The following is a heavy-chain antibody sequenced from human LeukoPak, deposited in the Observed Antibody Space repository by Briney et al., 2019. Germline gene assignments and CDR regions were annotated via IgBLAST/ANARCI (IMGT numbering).Heavy chain of an antibody. J-gene: IGHJ5*02. CDR3: ARHQRGPGGYYSVGPPLNWFDP. Sequence: PGGSLRLSCAASGFTFSSYGMHWVRQAPGKGLEWVAVIWYDGSNKYYADSVKGRFTISRDNSKNTLYLQMNSLRAEDTAVYYCARHQRGPGGYYSVGPPLNWFDPWGQGTLVTVSS. V-gene: IGHV3-33*01. CDR1: GFTFSSYG. D-gene: IGHD3-10*01. CDR2: IWYDGSNK.